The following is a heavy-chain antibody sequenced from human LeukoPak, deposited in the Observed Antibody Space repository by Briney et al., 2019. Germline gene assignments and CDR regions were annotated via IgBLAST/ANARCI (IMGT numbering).Heavy chain of an antibody. D-gene: IGHD5-18*01. CDR2: IRYDGRRQ. CDR3: ARGWGYSDGLGY. V-gene: IGHV3-30*02. J-gene: IGHJ4*02. CDR1: RFSFGDYG. Sequence: GGSLRLSCRASRFSFGDYGMHWVRQAPGKGLQWVAFIRYDGRRQYYADSVKGRFTISRDNSTNTLYLQMNSLRVEDTAVYYCARGWGYSDGLGYWGQGTLVTVPS.